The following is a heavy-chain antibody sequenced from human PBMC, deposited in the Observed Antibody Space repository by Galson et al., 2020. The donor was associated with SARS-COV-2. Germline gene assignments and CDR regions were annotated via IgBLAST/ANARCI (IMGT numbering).Heavy chain of an antibody. Sequence: GGSLRLSCAASGFTFSSYWMHWVRQAPGTGLVWVSRLYSEGSSTSYADSVKGRFTISGDDAKNTLYLHMRSLRAEDTAVYYCARGDMRNDYFDYWGQGTLVTVSS. CDR2: LYSEGSST. J-gene: IGHJ4*02. CDR3: ARGDMRNDYFDY. D-gene: IGHD3-16*01. CDR1: GFTFSSYW. V-gene: IGHV3-74*01.